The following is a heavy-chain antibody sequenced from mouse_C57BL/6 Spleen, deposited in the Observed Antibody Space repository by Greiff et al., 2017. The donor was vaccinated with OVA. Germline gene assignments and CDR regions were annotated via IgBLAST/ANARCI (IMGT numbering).Heavy chain of an antibody. CDR3: TGSSSGYNY. J-gene: IGHJ2*01. CDR2: IRLKSDNYAT. CDR1: GFTFSNYW. Sequence: EVKVEESGGGLVQPGGSMKLSCVASGFTFSNYWMNWVRQSPEKGLEWVAQIRLKSDNYATHYAESVKGRFTISRDDSKSSVYLQMNNLRAEDTGIYYCTGSSSGYNYWGQGTTLTVSS. D-gene: IGHD3-2*02. V-gene: IGHV6-3*01.